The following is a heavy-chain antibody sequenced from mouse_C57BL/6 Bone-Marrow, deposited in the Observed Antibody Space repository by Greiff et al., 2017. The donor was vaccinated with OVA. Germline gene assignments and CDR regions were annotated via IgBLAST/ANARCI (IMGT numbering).Heavy chain of an antibody. V-gene: IGHV5-16*01. CDR3: AKEGSLSMRLRRGYYFDY. Sequence: EVLLVESEGGLVQPGSSMKLSCTASGFTFSDYYMAWVRQVPEKGLEWVANINYDGSSTYYLDSLKSRFIISRDNATNILYLQMSSLKSEDTATYYSAKEGSLSMRLRRGYYFDYWGQGTTLTVSS. D-gene: IGHD2-4*01. CDR2: INYDGSST. CDR1: GFTFSDYY. J-gene: IGHJ2*01.